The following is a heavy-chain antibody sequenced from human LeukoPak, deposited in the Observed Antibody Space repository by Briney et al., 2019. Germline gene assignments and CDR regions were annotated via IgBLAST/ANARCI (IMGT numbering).Heavy chain of an antibody. CDR3: ARVTHYFASGSLVIYYFDY. D-gene: IGHD3-10*01. CDR1: GFTFNNYW. V-gene: IGHV3-74*01. CDR2: INYDGSST. J-gene: IGHJ4*02. Sequence: GGSSRLSCAVSGFTFNNYWMHWVRQAPGKGLVWVSRINYDGSSTTYADSVKGRFTISRDNAKNTLYLQMNSLRAEDTAVYYCARVTHYFASGSLVIYYFDYWGQGTLVTVSS.